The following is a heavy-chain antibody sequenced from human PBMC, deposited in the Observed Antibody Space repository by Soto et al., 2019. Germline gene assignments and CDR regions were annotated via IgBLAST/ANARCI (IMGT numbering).Heavy chain of an antibody. V-gene: IGHV3-53*01. Sequence: VHLVESGGGLIQPGGSLRLSCAASGLTVGDNYMSWVRQAPGMGLEWVSAIYYNGTTYYADSVKGRFTISRDTSKTTLSLQMDSLRVEDTAVYYCVRPLSSGRNYGNDVWVQGTTVTVSS. CDR2: IYYNGTT. CDR1: GLTVGDNY. CDR3: VRPLSSGRNYGNDV. D-gene: IGHD3-10*01. J-gene: IGHJ6*02.